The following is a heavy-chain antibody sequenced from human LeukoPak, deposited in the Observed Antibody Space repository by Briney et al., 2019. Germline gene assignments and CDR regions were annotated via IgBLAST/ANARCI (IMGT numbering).Heavy chain of an antibody. D-gene: IGHD3-10*01. CDR1: GFTFSSYA. CDR3: ARDLGRYYHPFDY. CDR2: ISYDGGNK. V-gene: IGHV3-30*04. J-gene: IGHJ4*02. Sequence: GGSLRLSCAASGFTFSSYAMHWVRQAPGKGLEWVAVISYDGGNKYYADSVKGRFTISRDNSKNTLYLQMNSLRAEDTAVYYCARDLGRYYHPFDYWGQGTLVTVSS.